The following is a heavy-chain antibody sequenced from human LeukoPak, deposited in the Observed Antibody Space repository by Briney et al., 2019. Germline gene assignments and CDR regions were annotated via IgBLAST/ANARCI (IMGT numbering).Heavy chain of an antibody. V-gene: IGHV3-21*01. D-gene: IGHD2-21*02. CDR1: GFTFSSYS. CDR2: ISSSSSYI. CDR3: ARDLGRELCGGDCHMLLV. Sequence: KPGGSLRLSCAASGFTFSSYSMNWVRQAPGKGLEWVSSISSSSSYIYYADSVKGRFTLSRDIAKNSLFLQMNSLRAEDSAVYYCARDLGRELCGGDCHMLLVWGQGTLVTVSS. J-gene: IGHJ4*02.